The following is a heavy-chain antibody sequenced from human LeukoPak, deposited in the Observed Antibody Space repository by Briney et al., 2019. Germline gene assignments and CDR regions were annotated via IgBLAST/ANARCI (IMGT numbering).Heavy chain of an antibody. J-gene: IGHJ4*02. V-gene: IGHV1-2*02. CDR1: GYTFTSYY. CDR3: ARDQSYSSGWYFH. CDR2: INPNSGGT. D-gene: IGHD6-19*01. Sequence: ASVKVSCKASGYTFTSYYIHWVRQAPGQGLEWMGWINPNSGGTNYAQKFQGRVTMTRDTSISTAYMELSRLRSDDTAVYYCARDQSYSSGWYFHWGQGTLVTVSS.